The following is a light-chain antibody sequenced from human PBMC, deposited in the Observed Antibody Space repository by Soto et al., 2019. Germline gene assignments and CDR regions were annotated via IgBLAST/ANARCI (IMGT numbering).Light chain of an antibody. V-gene: IGLV2-8*02. CDR1: SSDIGDYNY. Sequence: QSALTQPPSASRSPGQSVTXSCTGTSSDIGDYNYVSWYQQHPGKAPKLLIYEVSRWPSGVPHRFSGSKSGDTASLTVSGLQADDEADYYCSSYAGKSVVFGGGTKLTVL. CDR3: SSYAGKSVV. CDR2: EVS. J-gene: IGLJ2*01.